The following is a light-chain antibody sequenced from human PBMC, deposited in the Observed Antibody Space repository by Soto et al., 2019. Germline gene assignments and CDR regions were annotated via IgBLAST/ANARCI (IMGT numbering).Light chain of an antibody. CDR1: TANIGSNY. V-gene: IGLV1-47*02. CDR3: AVWDDSLNGSVA. CDR2: SDD. Sequence: QSVLTQPPSASGTPGQSVTISCSGSTANIGSNYVYWYQQFPGTAPKLLIYSDDQRPSGVPDRFSGSKSGTSASLAISGLRSEDEADYYCAVWDDSLNGSVAFGGGTKLTVL. J-gene: IGLJ2*01.